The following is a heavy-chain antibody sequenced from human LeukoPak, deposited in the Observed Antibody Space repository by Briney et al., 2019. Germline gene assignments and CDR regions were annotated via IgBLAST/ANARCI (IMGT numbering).Heavy chain of an antibody. J-gene: IGHJ4*02. Sequence: GGSLRLSCSASGFTFSSYAMHWVRQAPGKGLEYVSAISSNGGSTYYANSVKGRFTISRDNSKNTLYLQMGSLRAEDMAVYYCARGCSSTSCPPDYWGQGTLVTVSS. D-gene: IGHD2-2*01. CDR2: ISSNGGST. CDR3: ARGCSSTSCPPDY. CDR1: GFTFSSYA. V-gene: IGHV3-64*01.